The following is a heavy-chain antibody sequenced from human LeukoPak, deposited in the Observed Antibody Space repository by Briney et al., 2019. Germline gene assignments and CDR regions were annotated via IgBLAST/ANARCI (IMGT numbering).Heavy chain of an antibody. CDR1: EFIFSTYA. CDR3: AKALSTSCNAAMDY. D-gene: IGHD2-2*01. CDR2: ICAGGSGT. Sequence: GGSLRLSCAASEFIFSTYAMSWVRQAPGKGLEWVSVICAGGSGTYYADSVKGRFTISRDNSKNTLYLQMNSLRAEDTAIYYCAKALSTSCNAAMDYWGQGTLVTVSS. J-gene: IGHJ4*02. V-gene: IGHV3-23*01.